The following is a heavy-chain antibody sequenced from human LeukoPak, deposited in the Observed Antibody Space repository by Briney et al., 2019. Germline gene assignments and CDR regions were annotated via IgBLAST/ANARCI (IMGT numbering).Heavy chain of an antibody. V-gene: IGHV3-33*01. Sequence: PGGSLRLSCAASGFTFSSYGMHWVRQAPGKGLEWVAVIWYDGSNKYYADSVKGRFTISRDNSKNTLYLQMNSLRAEDTAVYYCARDIGPEDYYYYGMDVWGQGTTVTVSS. CDR2: IWYDGSNK. D-gene: IGHD3-10*01. CDR3: ARDIGPEDYYYYGMDV. J-gene: IGHJ6*02. CDR1: GFTFSSYG.